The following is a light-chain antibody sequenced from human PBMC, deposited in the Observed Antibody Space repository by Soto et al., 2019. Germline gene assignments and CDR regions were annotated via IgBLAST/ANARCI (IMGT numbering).Light chain of an antibody. V-gene: IGKV2-28*01. CDR3: MQALQTPPT. Sequence: DIVMTQSPLSLPVTPGEPASISCRSSQSLLHNNGYNYLQWYLQKPGQSPQLLIHLGSHRASGVPDRFSGSGSGTDFTLKISRVEAEEVGVYYCMQALQTPPTFGQGTKLEI. CDR2: LGS. CDR1: QSLLHNNGYNY. J-gene: IGKJ2*01.